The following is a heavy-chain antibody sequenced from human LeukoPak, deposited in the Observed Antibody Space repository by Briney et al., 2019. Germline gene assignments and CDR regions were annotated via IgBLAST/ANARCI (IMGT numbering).Heavy chain of an antibody. Sequence: GGSLRLSCAASGFTVSSNYMSWVRQAPGKGLEWVSVIYSGGSTYYADSVKGRFTISRDNSKNTLYLQMNSLRAEDMAVYYCARVRYCSSTSCLSQGDNWFDPWGQGTLSPSPQ. CDR3: ARVRYCSSTSCLSQGDNWFDP. J-gene: IGHJ5*02. D-gene: IGHD2-2*01. CDR2: IYSGGST. CDR1: GFTVSSNY. V-gene: IGHV3-53*01.